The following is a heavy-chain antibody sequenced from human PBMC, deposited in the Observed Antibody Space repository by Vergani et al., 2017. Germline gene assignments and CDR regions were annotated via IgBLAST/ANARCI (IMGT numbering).Heavy chain of an antibody. V-gene: IGHV5-51*01. D-gene: IGHD1-1*01. J-gene: IGHJ4*02. CDR2: IYPADSDT. CDR1: EYSFGNYW. CDR3: ARHTTYTDS. Sequence: EVELVQSGPEMRKPGESLKISCKGSEYSFGNYWIGWVRQVPGKGLEWMGIIYPADSDTRYSPSFQGQVTISADKSISTALLQGDSLKASDTALYYCARHTTYTDSWGQGTLVTVSS.